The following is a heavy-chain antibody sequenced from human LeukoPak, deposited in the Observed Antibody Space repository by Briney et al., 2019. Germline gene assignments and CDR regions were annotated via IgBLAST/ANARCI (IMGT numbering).Heavy chain of an antibody. Sequence: GGSLRLSCVASGFPFSSYWMTWVRQAPGKGLEWVANIKQDGSKKSYVDSVKGRFTISRDNAKNTVYLQMNSLRAEDTAVYYCVSFYETYWGRGTLVTVSS. CDR3: VSFYETY. CDR1: GFPFSSYW. V-gene: IGHV3-7*01. CDR2: IKQDGSKK. D-gene: IGHD2/OR15-2a*01. J-gene: IGHJ4*02.